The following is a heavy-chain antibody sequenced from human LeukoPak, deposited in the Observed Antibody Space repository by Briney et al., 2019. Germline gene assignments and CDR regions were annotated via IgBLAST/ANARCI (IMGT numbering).Heavy chain of an antibody. Sequence: PSETLSLTCAVYGGSFSGYYWSWIRQPPGKGLEWIGEINHGGSTNYNPSLKSRVTISVDTSKNQFSLKLSSVTAADTAVYYCARGQSRGVRGVIISRYWFDPWGQGTLVTVSS. CDR2: INHGGST. J-gene: IGHJ5*02. CDR3: ARGQSRGVRGVIISRYWFDP. D-gene: IGHD3-10*01. CDR1: GGSFSGYY. V-gene: IGHV4-34*01.